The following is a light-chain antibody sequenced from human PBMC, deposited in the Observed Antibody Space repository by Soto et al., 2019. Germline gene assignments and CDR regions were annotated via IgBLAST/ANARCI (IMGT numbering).Light chain of an antibody. CDR2: DAS. V-gene: IGKV3-15*01. CDR3: QQCRRRPLT. CDR1: QNVYNN. J-gene: IGKJ4*01. Sequence: EIVMTQSPATLSVSPGEGATLSCKASQNVYNNLAWYQQRPGQPPRLLIYDASTRATGISARFSGSGYGTEFTLTISSLQSEDFAVYFCQQCRRRPLTFGGGTKVDIK.